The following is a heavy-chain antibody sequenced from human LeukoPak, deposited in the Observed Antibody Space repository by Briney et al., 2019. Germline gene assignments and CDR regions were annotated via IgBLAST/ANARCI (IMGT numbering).Heavy chain of an antibody. CDR2: ISYDGSKK. Sequence: GGSLRLSCAASGFTFSTYAMHWVRQAPGKGLEWVAVISYDGSKKYYSDSVKGRFTISRDNSKNALSLQMNSLRRDDTAVYYCARADSSGYYHPINWGQGTLVTVSS. D-gene: IGHD3-22*01. CDR1: GFTFSTYA. J-gene: IGHJ4*02. V-gene: IGHV3-30*04. CDR3: ARADSSGYYHPIN.